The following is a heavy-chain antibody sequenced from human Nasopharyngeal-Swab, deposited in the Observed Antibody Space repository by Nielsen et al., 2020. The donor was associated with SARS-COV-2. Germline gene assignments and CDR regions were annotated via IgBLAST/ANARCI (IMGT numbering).Heavy chain of an antibody. V-gene: IGHV3-23*01. D-gene: IGHD2-21*01. CDR3: AKAPYLRGLDV. CDR1: GFTFSSYA. Sequence: GGSLRLSCAASGFTFSSYAMSWVRHAPGKGLEWVSIISGSGDTTYYADSVNDRFTISRDNSKNTLYLQMNSLRVEDTALYYCAKAPYLRGLDVWGQGTTVTVSS. J-gene: IGHJ6*02. CDR2: ISGSGDTT.